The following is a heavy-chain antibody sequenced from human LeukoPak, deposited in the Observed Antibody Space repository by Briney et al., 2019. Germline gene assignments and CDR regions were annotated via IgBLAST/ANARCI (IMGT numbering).Heavy chain of an antibody. CDR3: AREWLFRSPNWFDP. CDR2: IYYSGST. V-gene: IGHV4-39*07. D-gene: IGHD3-22*01. Sequence: PSETLSLTCTVSGGSNSSSSYYWGWIRQPPGKGLEWIVSIYYSGSTYYNPSLKSRVTISVDTSKNQFSLKLSSVTAADTAVYYCAREWLFRSPNWFDPWGQGTLVTVSS. CDR1: GGSNSSSSYY. J-gene: IGHJ5*02.